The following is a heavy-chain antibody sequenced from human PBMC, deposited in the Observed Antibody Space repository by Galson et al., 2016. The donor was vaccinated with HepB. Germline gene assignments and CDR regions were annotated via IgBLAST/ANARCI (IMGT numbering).Heavy chain of an antibody. V-gene: IGHV1-8*01. CDR2: MNPMRGNT. Sequence: SVKVSCKASGYNFTSHDINWVRQARGQGLEWMGWMNPMRGNTGYAQKFQGRVSMTRSTSIDTAYLEVSGLRFEDTAVYYCVRDKQHLVINGFDVWGQGTLVTVSS. J-gene: IGHJ3*01. CDR1: GYNFTSHD. D-gene: IGHD6-13*01. CDR3: VRDKQHLVINGFDV.